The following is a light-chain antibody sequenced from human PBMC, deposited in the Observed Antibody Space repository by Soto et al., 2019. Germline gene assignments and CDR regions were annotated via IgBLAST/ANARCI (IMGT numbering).Light chain of an antibody. CDR1: HSVSRSY. CDR3: QQLGSTSWT. J-gene: IGKJ1*01. V-gene: IGKV3-20*01. CDR2: GAF. Sequence: EIVLTQSPGTLSLSPGERATLSCRASHSVSRSYLAWYQQKPGQAPRLLMYGAFNRATGVPDRFSGSGSGADFTLTISRLEPEDFAVYDCQQLGSTSWTFGQGTKVEIK.